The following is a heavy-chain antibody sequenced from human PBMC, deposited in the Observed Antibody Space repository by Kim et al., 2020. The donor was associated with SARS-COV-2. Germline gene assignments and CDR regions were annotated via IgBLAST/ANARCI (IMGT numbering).Heavy chain of an antibody. CDR2: ISGDASAK. CDR1: GFTFSNYW. V-gene: IGHV3-7*01. J-gene: IGHJ4*02. Sequence: GGSLRLSCVASGFTFSNYWMDWVRQTPGKGLEWVANISGDASAKNYVDSVKGRFTISRDNVKNSVYLQMNTLRAEDTAVYYCATLKYFWGQGILVTVSS. CDR3: ATLKYF.